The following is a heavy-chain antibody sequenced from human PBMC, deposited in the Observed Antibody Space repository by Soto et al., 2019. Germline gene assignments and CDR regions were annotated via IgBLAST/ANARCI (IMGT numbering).Heavy chain of an antibody. CDR3: ARPITSPDHLDI. J-gene: IGHJ3*02. D-gene: IGHD1-20*01. Sequence: QVQLVQSGAEVKKPGASVKVSCKASGYTFTNYGISWVRQAPGQGLEWMGWISAYNGNTDYVQKLQGRVTMTTDTSTSTANMELGRLRSDDTAVYYCARPITSPDHLDIWGKGQWSPSPQ. V-gene: IGHV1-18*01. CDR2: ISAYNGNT. CDR1: GYTFTNYG.